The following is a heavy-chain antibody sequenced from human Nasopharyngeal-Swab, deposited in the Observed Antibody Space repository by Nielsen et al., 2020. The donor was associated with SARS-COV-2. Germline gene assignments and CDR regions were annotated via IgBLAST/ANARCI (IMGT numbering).Heavy chain of an antibody. Sequence: SGTLSLPPTVSCGSLRSYYWSWIREPPGEGLGWSGDIYYSGGTNYNPSLKSRVTISVDTSKNQFSLKLSSVTAADTAVYYCARDRVVLWFGEPMSDAFDIWGQGTMVTVSS. CDR1: CGSLRSYY. D-gene: IGHD3-10*01. CDR2: IYYSGGT. J-gene: IGHJ3*02. V-gene: IGHV4-59*01. CDR3: ARDRVVLWFGEPMSDAFDI.